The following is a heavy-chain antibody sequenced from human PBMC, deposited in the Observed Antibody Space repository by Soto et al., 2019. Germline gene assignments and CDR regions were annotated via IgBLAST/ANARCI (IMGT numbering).Heavy chain of an antibody. J-gene: IGHJ4*02. V-gene: IGHV1-69*13. CDR3: ARVTMVRGGSLFDY. CDR1: GGTFSSYA. CDR2: IIPTFGTA. Sequence: GASVKVSCKASGGTFSSYAISWVRQAPGQGLEWMGGIIPTFGTANYAQKFQGRVTITADESTSTAYMELSSLRSEDTAVYYCARVTMVRGGSLFDYWGQGTLVTVCS. D-gene: IGHD3-10*01.